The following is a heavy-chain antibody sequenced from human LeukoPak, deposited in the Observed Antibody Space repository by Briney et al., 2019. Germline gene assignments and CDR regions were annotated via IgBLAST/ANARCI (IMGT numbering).Heavy chain of an antibody. CDR3: ARVDSGYDKYGGVDY. V-gene: IGHV3-64*01. J-gene: IGHJ4*02. Sequence: PGGSLRLSCAASGFTFSSYAMHWVRQAPGEGLEYVSAISSKGGSTYYENSVKGRFTISRDNSKNTLYLQMGSLRAEDMAVYYCARVDSGYDKYGGVDYWGQGTLVTVSS. D-gene: IGHD5-12*01. CDR2: ISSKGGST. CDR1: GFTFSSYA.